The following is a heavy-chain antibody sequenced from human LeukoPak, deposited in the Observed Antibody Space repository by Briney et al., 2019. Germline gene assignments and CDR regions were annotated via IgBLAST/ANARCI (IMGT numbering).Heavy chain of an antibody. J-gene: IGHJ5*02. CDR3: ARDVGCSSTSCYEGWFDP. CDR2: IIPIFGTA. V-gene: IGHV1-69*05. D-gene: IGHD2-2*01. Sequence: SVKVSCKGSRGTFSSYAIGWVRQAPGQGLEWMGRIIPIFGTANYAQKFQGRVTITTDESTSTAYMELSSLRSEDTAVDYCARDVGCSSTSCYEGWFDPWGQGTLVTVSS. CDR1: RGTFSSYA.